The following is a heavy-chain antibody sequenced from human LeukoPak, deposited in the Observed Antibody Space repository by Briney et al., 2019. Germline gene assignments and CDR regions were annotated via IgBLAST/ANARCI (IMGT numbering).Heavy chain of an antibody. CDR3: AKGLEMATISTY. V-gene: IGHV3-23*01. CDR1: GFTFSSYA. D-gene: IGHD5-24*01. J-gene: IGHJ4*02. CDR2: ISGSGGST. Sequence: PGGSLRLSCAASGFTFSSYAMSWVRQAPGEGLEWVSAISGSGGSTYYADSVKGRFTISRDNSKNTLYLQMNSLRAEDTAVYYCAKGLEMATISTYWGQGTLVTVSS.